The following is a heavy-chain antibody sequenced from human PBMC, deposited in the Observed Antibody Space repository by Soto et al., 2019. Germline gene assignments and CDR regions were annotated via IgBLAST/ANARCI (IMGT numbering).Heavy chain of an antibody. CDR2: INPGGGRT. CDR3: ARGGQLVQVYAFDI. V-gene: IGHV1-46*01. Sequence: ASVKVSCKASGYTFTTYYMHWVRQAPGQGLEWMGVINPGGGRTSYAQKLHGRVTMARDTSTSTVYMELSSLRSEDTAVYYCARGGQLVQVYAFDIWGQGTMVTVSS. CDR1: GYTFTTYY. D-gene: IGHD6-13*01. J-gene: IGHJ3*02.